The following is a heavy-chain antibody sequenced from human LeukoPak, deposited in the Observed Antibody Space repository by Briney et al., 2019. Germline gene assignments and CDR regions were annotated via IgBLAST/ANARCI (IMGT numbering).Heavy chain of an antibody. CDR1: GGSISSGSYY. CDR3: ARDCSGGSCYGARALYYYYYYMDV. CDR2: IYSSGST. D-gene: IGHD2-15*01. Sequence: TTSETLSLTCTVSGGSISSGSYYWTWIRQPAGKGLEWIARIYSSGSTNYNPSLKSRVTISVDTSKSQFSLKLSSVTAADTAVYYCARDCSGGSCYGARALYYYYYYMDVWGKGTTVTISS. J-gene: IGHJ6*03. V-gene: IGHV4-61*02.